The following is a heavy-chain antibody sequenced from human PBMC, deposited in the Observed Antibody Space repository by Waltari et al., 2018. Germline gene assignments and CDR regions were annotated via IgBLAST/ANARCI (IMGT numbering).Heavy chain of an antibody. CDR3: ARVPAGYASGWAPGY. D-gene: IGHD6-19*01. CDR2: VSGDKGNP. V-gene: IGHV1-18*01. Sequence: QIQLVQSGAEVKKPGASVKVSCKASGYSFTSYGISWLRQAPGQGLEWMGWVSGDKGNPNNAQSLQVIVTMTTDTSTSTAYMDLRSLRPDDTAVYYCARVPAGYASGWAPGYWGQGTLVTVSS. CDR1: GYSFTSYG. J-gene: IGHJ4*02.